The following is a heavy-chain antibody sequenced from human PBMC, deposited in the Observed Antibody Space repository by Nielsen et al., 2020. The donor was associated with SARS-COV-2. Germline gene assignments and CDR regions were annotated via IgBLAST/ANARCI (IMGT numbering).Heavy chain of an antibody. CDR1: GFTFSSYA. Sequence: GESLKISCSASGFTFSSYAMHWVRQAPGKGLEYVSAISSNGGSTYYADSVKGRFTISRDNSKNTLYLQMNSLRAEDTAVYYCAREGVWTMSARWGQGTLVTVSS. CDR2: ISSNGGST. V-gene: IGHV3-64*04. CDR3: AREGVWTMSAR. D-gene: IGHD3-22*01. J-gene: IGHJ4*02.